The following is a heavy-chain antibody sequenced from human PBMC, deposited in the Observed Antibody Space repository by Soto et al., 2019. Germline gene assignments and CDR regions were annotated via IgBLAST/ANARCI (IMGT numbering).Heavy chain of an antibody. J-gene: IGHJ4*02. V-gene: IGHV3-21*01. CDR1: GFTFSSYS. CDR3: ARDDSTKSGWYYFDY. D-gene: IGHD6-19*01. CDR2: ISSSSSYI. Sequence: EVQLVESGGGLVKPGGSPRLSCAASGFTFSSYSMNWVRQAPGKGLEWVSSISSSSSYIYYADSVKGRFTISRDNAKNSLYLQMNSLRAEDTAVYYCARDDSTKSGWYYFDYWGQGTLVTVSS.